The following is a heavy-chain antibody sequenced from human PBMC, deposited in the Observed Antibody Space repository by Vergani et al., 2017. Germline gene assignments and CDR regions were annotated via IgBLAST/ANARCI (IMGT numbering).Heavy chain of an antibody. CDR3: ATKSCWSPGWQKGYFRG. CDR1: GFTSSYYG. CDR2: ISYDGTQK. D-gene: IGHD6-13*01. J-gene: IGHJ1*01. V-gene: IGHV3-30*03. Sequence: QVHLVESGGGVVQPGRSLRLSCVVSGFTSSYYGMHWVRQAPGKGLEWVAVISYDGTQKYYADSVKGRFTISRDNSKSTLYLQMNSLRTEDTAVYLCATKSCWSPGWQKGYFRGWGQGTLVTVSS.